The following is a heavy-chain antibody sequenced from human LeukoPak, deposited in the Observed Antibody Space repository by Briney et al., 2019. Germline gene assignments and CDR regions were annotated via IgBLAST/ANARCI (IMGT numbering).Heavy chain of an antibody. CDR2: IYHTGNS. V-gene: IGHV4-30-2*01. J-gene: IGHJ5*02. D-gene: IGHD3-10*01. CDR1: GDSISSGDYS. CDR3: ARELWFVNAPGSWLDP. Sequence: SETLSLTCTVSGDSISSGDYSWRWIRQPSGKGLDWIGYIYHTGNSYYNPSRRSRVTISVDRSRNQFSLRLTSVTAADTAVYYCARELWFVNAPGSWLDPWGPGTLVAVSS.